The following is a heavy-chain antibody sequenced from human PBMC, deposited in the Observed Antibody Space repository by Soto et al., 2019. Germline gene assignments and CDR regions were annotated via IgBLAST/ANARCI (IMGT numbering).Heavy chain of an antibody. CDR2: IYYSGST. Sequence: PSETLSLTCTVSGDSISNYCWGWIRQPPGKGLEWIGYIYYSGSTNYNPSLRGRVTISVDTSKNQFSPKLSSVTAADTAVYYCAKYHGGGWNRQFDPWGQGTLVTVSS. CDR3: AKYHGGGWNRQFDP. J-gene: IGHJ5*02. V-gene: IGHV4-59*12. D-gene: IGHD6-19*01. CDR1: GDSISNYC.